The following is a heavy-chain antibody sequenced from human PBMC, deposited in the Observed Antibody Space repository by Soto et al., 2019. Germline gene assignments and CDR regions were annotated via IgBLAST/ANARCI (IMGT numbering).Heavy chain of an antibody. CDR3: AKPRAASATYYYYGMDV. CDR2: ISGSGDNT. CDR1: GFTFSSYA. J-gene: IGHJ6*02. D-gene: IGHD6-13*01. V-gene: IGHV3-23*01. Sequence: GGSLRLSCAASGFTFSSYAMTWVRQAPGKGLEWVSAISGSGDNTYYADSVKGRFTISRDNSKNTLSLQMNSLRADDTAVYYCAKPRAASATYYYYGMDVWGQGTTVTVSS.